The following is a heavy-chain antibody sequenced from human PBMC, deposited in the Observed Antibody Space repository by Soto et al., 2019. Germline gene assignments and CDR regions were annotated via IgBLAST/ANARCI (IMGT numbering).Heavy chain of an antibody. CDR3: APQGTGSRGGFDP. D-gene: IGHD1-1*01. CDR2: INPNNGNT. J-gene: IGHJ5*02. CDR1: GYTFTSYG. V-gene: IGHV1-46*01. Sequence: GASVKVSCKASGYTFTSYGISWVRQASGQGLEWMGIINPNNGNTSYAQKFQGRVTMTRDTSTSTVYMELSSLRSEDTAVYYCAPQGTGSRGGFDPWGQGTLVTVSS.